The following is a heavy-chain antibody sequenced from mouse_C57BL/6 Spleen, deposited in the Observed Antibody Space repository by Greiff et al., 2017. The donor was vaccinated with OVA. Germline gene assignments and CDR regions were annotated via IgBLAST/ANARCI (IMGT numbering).Heavy chain of an antibody. CDR3: ARGGVFAY. CDR2: IDPSDSYP. J-gene: IGHJ3*01. CDR1: GYTFTSYW. V-gene: IGHV1-50*01. Sequence: VQLQQPGAELVKPGASVKLSCKASGYTFTSYWMQWVKQRPGQGLEWIGEIDPSDSYPNYNQKFKGKATLTVDTSSSTAYMQLSSLTSEDSAVYYCARGGVFAYWGQGTLVTVSA.